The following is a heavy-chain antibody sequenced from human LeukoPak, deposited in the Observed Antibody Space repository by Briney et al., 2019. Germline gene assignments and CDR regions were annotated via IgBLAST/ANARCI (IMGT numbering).Heavy chain of an antibody. D-gene: IGHD1-1*01. CDR1: GFTFSSYS. Sequence: GSLRLSCAASGFTFSSYSMNWVRQAPGKGLDWVSGISGSGSSTYYADAVKGRFTISRDNSKNTLYLQMNSLRAEDTAVYFCARAYNWNDVYDSWGQGTLVTVSS. V-gene: IGHV3-23*01. CDR2: ISGSGSST. CDR3: ARAYNWNDVYDS. J-gene: IGHJ4*02.